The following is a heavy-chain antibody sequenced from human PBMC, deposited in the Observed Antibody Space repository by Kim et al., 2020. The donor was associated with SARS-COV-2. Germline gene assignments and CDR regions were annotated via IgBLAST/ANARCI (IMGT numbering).Heavy chain of an antibody. Sequence: GGSLRLSCASSGFTFSSYEMNWVRQAPGKGLEWVSFISSSGDSIQYADSVKGRFTIFRDNAKNSLYLQMNSLRAEDTAVYYCARWYCSTTCYGFYYYGM. CDR3: ARWYCSTTCYGFYYYGM. J-gene: IGHJ6*01. CDR1: GFTFSSYE. V-gene: IGHV3-48*03. D-gene: IGHD2-2*01. CDR2: ISSSGDSI.